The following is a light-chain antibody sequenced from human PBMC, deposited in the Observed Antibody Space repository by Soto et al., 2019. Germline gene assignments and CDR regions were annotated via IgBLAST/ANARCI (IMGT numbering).Light chain of an antibody. Sequence: EVVLTQSPATLSVSPGERATLSCGASQSISSDLAWYQQKPGQAPRLLMYDASTRATGIPARFSGSGSGTEFTLTISSLQSEDFAVYYCQQYNNWPPITFGQGTRLEIK. V-gene: IGKV3-15*01. J-gene: IGKJ5*01. CDR1: QSISSD. CDR2: DAS. CDR3: QQYNNWPPIT.